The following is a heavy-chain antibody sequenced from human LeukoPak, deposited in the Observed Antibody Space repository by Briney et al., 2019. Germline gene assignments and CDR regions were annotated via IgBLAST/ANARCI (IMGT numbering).Heavy chain of an antibody. CDR3: AKGSGNGYGSGPFDY. D-gene: IGHD3-10*01. V-gene: IGHV1-69*06. Sequence: ASVKVSCKAPGGTFSSYAISWVRQAPGQGLEWMGGIIPIFGTANYAQKFQGRVTITADKSTSTAYMELSSLRSEDTAVYYCAKGSGNGYGSGPFDYGGQGTLVTVSS. J-gene: IGHJ4*02. CDR1: GGTFSSYA. CDR2: IIPIFGTA.